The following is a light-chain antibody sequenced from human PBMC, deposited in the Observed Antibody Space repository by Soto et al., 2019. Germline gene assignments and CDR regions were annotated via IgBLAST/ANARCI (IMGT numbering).Light chain of an antibody. CDR2: GAS. CDR1: QSVSSSY. Sequence: EIVLTQSPGTLSLSPGKRATLSCRASQSVSSSYLAWYQQKPGQAPRLLIYGASGRATGIQNRFSGSGSGTDFTLTISRLEPEDFAVYYCQQYGSSPPVTFGQGTRLEIK. V-gene: IGKV3-20*01. J-gene: IGKJ5*01. CDR3: QQYGSSPPVT.